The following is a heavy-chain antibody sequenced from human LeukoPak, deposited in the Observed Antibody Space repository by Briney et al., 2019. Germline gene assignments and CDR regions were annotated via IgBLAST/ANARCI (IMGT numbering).Heavy chain of an antibody. CDR2: ISYDGSNK. D-gene: IGHD5-18*01. J-gene: IGHJ4*02. CDR3: ARGGYSYGYLEY. V-gene: IGHV3-30-3*01. Sequence: GGSPRLSCAASGFTFSSYAMHWVRQAPGKGLEWVAVISYDGSNKYYADSVKGRFTISRDNSKNTLYLQMNSLRAGDTAVYYCARGGYSYGYLEYWGQGTLVTVSS. CDR1: GFTFSSYA.